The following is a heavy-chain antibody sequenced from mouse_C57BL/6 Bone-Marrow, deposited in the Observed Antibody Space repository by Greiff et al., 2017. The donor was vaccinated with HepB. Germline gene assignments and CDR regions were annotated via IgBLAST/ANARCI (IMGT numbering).Heavy chain of an antibody. V-gene: IGHV14-4*01. J-gene: IGHJ3*01. CDR3: TALGLRRGTWFAY. CDR1: GFNIKDDY. Sequence: VQLKESGAELVRPGASVKLSCTASGFNIKDDYMHWVKQRPEQGLEWIGWIDPENGDTEYASKFQGKATITADTSSNTAYLQLSSLTSEDTAVYYYTALGLRRGTWFAYWGQETLVTVSA. D-gene: IGHD2-4*01. CDR2: IDPENGDT.